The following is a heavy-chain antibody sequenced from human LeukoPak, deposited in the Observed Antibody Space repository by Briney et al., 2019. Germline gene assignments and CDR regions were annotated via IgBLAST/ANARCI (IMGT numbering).Heavy chain of an antibody. CDR3: ARGHVPGSDRHWDY. V-gene: IGHV3-74*01. CDR2: IISDGSST. CDR1: GFTFSRHW. Sequence: GGSLRLSCAASGFTFSRHWMHWVRQAPGKGLVWVSRIISDGSSTSYADSVKGRFTISRDNAKNTLNLQMDSLRVEDTAVYYCARGHVPGSDRHWDYWGQGILVTVSS. D-gene: IGHD3-10*01. J-gene: IGHJ4*02.